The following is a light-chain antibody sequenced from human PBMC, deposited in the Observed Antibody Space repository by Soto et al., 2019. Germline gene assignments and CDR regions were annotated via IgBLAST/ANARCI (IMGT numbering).Light chain of an antibody. CDR3: MQVTQFPWT. CDR1: QSLVHSDGNTY. J-gene: IGKJ1*01. V-gene: IGKV2-24*01. Sequence: DIVMTQTPLSSPVTLGQPASISCRSSQSLVHSDGNTYLSWLHQRPGQPPRLLIYKTSKRFSGVPDRFSGSGAGTDFTLKISRVDAEDVGVYYCMQVTQFPWTFGQGTKVDIK. CDR2: KTS.